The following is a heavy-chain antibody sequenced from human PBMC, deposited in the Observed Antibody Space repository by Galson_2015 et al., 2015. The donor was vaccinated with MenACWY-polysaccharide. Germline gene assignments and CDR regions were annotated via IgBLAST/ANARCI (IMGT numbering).Heavy chain of an antibody. D-gene: IGHD1-26*01. CDR1: GFSFSSYG. J-gene: IGHJ4*01. V-gene: IGHV3-30*18. CDR3: AKREARNSRPFDL. CDR2: MTYDGSDQ. Sequence: SLRLSCAASGFSFSSYGMHWVRQAPGKGLEWVTYMTYDGSDQNYARSVRGRFTISRDNSKSMLYLQMESLRPEDTAVYYCAKREARNSRPFDLWGHGTLVTVSS.